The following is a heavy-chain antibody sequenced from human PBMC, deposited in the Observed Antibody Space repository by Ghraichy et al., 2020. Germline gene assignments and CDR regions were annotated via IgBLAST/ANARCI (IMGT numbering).Heavy chain of an antibody. CDR2: MNPNSGNT. J-gene: IGHJ5*02. CDR3: ARGRQVGVPNWFDP. D-gene: IGHD1-26*01. V-gene: IGHV1-8*01. Sequence: ASVKVSCKASGYTFTSYDINWVRQATGQGLEWMGWMNPNSGNTGYAQKFQGRVTMTRNTSISTAYMELSSLRSEDTAVYYCARGRQVGVPNWFDPWGQGTLVTVSS. CDR1: GYTFTSYD.